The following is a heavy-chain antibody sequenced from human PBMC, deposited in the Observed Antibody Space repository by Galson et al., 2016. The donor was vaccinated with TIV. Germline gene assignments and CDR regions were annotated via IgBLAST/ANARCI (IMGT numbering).Heavy chain of an antibody. V-gene: IGHV3-53*01. CDR3: ATTTPAIIQLGYYFDS. D-gene: IGHD6-6*01. Sequence: SLRLSCAASGFTFSTFSITYMSWVRQAPGKGLEWVSLIYSDGTTYYADSVKGRFTISRDNSKNKLYLQLNSLRADDTAVYYCATTTPAIIQLGYYFDSWGQGTLVTVSS. CDR1: GFTFSTFSITY. J-gene: IGHJ4*02. CDR2: IYSDGTT.